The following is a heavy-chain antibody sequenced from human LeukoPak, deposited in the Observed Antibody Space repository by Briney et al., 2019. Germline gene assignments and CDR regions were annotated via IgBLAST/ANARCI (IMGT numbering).Heavy chain of an antibody. CDR3: ARDFGYSSGWYDY. CDR2: IYYSGST. D-gene: IGHD6-19*01. J-gene: IGHJ4*02. CDR1: GGSISSYY. Sequence: SETLSLTCTVSGGSISSYYWSWIRQPPGKGLEWIGYIYYSGSTNYNPSLKSRVTISVDTSKNQFSLKLSSVTAADTAVCYCARDFGYSSGWYDYWGQGTLVTVSS. V-gene: IGHV4-59*01.